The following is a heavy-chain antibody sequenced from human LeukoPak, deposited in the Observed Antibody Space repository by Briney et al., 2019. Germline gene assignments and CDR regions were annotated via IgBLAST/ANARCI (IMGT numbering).Heavy chain of an antibody. J-gene: IGHJ6*02. CDR3: ARDIVVVGDYYYGMDV. Sequence: PSETLSLTCTVSGGSISSYYWSWIRQPAGKGLEWIGRIYTSGSTNYNPSLKSRVTMSVDTSKNQFSLKLSSVTAADTAVYYCARDIVVVGDYYYGMDVWGQGTTVTVSS. D-gene: IGHD2-2*01. V-gene: IGHV4-4*07. CDR1: GGSISSYY. CDR2: IYTSGST.